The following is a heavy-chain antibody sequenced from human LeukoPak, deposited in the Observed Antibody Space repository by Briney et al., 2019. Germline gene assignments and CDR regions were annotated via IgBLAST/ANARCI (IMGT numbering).Heavy chain of an antibody. CDR2: IYPGESIYASENT. CDR3: ARDPTTVTTIFDS. Sequence: PSETPSLTCSVSGVSISAYYWSWIRQPAGKGLEWIGRIYPGESIYASENTNYNPSLKSRVSMSGDTSKNQVSLKLRSVTAADTAVYYCARDPTTVTTIFDSWGQGTLVTVSS. J-gene: IGHJ4*02. V-gene: IGHV4-4*07. D-gene: IGHD4-17*01. CDR1: GVSISAYY.